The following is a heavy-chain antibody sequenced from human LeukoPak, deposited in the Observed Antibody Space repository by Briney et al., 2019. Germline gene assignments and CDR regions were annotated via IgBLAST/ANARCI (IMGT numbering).Heavy chain of an antibody. Sequence: GGSLRLSCAASGFTVSSNYMSWVRQAPGKGLEWVSAISGSGGSTYYADSVKGRFTISRDNSKDTLYLQMNSLRAEDTAVYYCVKDPQGLRYFDWSIDYWGQGTLVTVSS. CDR2: ISGSGGST. J-gene: IGHJ4*02. CDR3: VKDPQGLRYFDWSIDY. D-gene: IGHD3-9*01. V-gene: IGHV3-23*01. CDR1: GFTVSSNY.